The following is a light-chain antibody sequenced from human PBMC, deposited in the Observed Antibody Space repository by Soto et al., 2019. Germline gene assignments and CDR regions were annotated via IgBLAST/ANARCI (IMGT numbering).Light chain of an antibody. CDR1: SSDVGGYDY. CDR2: DVT. V-gene: IGLV2-11*01. Sequence: QSALTQPHSVSGSPGQSVAISCTGTSSDVGGYDYVSWYQQHPGQVPKHMIYDVTKRPSGVPDRFSGSKSGNTASLTISGLQAEDEADYYCCSFAGNYFVFGTGTELTVL. CDR3: CSFAGNYFV. J-gene: IGLJ1*01.